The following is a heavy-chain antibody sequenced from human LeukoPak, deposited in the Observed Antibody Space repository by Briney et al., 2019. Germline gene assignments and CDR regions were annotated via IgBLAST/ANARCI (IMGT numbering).Heavy chain of an antibody. V-gene: IGHV3-30*03. CDR3: ARGKEWFGELLSF. CDR1: GFTFSSYG. D-gene: IGHD3-10*01. CDR2: ISYDGSNK. J-gene: IGHJ4*02. Sequence: GGSLRLSCAASGFTFSSYGMHWVRQAPGKGLEWVAVISYDGSNKYYADSVKGRFTISRDNSKNTLYLQMNSLRAEDTAVYYCARGKEWFGELLSFWGQGTLVTVSS.